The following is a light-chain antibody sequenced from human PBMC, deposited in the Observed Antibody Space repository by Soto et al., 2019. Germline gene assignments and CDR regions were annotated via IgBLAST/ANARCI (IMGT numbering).Light chain of an antibody. J-gene: IGKJ2*01. CDR1: QSISSY. CDR3: QQSYSTPYT. V-gene: IGKV1-39*01. CDR2: AAS. Sequence: DIQMTQSPSSLSASVGDRVTITCRASQSISSYLNWYQQKPGKAPKLLIYAASSLQSGVPSRFSGSGSGTDFTLTISSLQPEDFATYYYQQSYSTPYTFGRGTKLEIK.